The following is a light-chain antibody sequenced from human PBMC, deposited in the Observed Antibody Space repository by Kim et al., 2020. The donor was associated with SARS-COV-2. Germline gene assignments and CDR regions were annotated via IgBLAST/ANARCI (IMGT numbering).Light chain of an antibody. CDR3: CSYTTSGTYV. CDR1: NRDVGSYNF. Sequence: GQSITITCTGTNRDVGSYNFVSWYQQHPGRAPKLMISEVTERPSGVSNRFSGAKAGNTASLTISGLQAEDEADYYCCSYTTSGTYVFGTGTKVTVL. CDR2: EVT. J-gene: IGLJ1*01. V-gene: IGLV2-23*02.